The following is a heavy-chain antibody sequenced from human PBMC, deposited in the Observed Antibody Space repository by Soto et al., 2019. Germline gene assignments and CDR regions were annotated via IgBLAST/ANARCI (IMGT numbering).Heavy chain of an antibody. Sequence: GGALRVSCSSSGVTFSSYAMSWVRQAPGKGLEWVSAISGSGGSTYYAGSVKGRFTISRDNSKNTLYLQMNSLRAEDTAVYYCAKSVGYSSSFNWFDPWGQGTLVPVSS. V-gene: IGHV3-23*01. CDR3: AKSVGYSSSFNWFDP. CDR2: ISGSGGST. J-gene: IGHJ5*02. D-gene: IGHD6-6*01. CDR1: GVTFSSYA.